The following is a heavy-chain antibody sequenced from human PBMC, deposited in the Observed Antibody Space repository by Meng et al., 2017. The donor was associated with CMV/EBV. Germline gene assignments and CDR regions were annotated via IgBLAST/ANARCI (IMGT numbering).Heavy chain of an antibody. D-gene: IGHD3-3*01. CDR3: ARADRNFDFWSGYPRFDP. V-gene: IGHV1-8*01. CDR1: YTFTRNE. Sequence: YTFTRNEINWVRQGIGQGLEWMGRMDPNNGRTAYAPKFQGRVTMSRDTSITTAYMELSSLRSDDTAVYYCARADRNFDFWSGYPRFDPWGQGTLVTVSS. J-gene: IGHJ5*02. CDR2: MDPNNGRT.